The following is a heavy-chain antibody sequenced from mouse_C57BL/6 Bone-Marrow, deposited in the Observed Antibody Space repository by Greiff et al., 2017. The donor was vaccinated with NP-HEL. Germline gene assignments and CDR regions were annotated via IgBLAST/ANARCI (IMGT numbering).Heavy chain of an antibody. CDR2: IHPNSGST. D-gene: IGHD1-1*01. CDR1: GYTFTSYW. V-gene: IGHV1-64*01. Sequence: VQLQQPGAELVKPGASVKLSCKASGYTFTSYWMHWVKQRPGQGLEWIGMIHPNSGSTNYNEKFKSKATLTVDKSSSTAYMQLSSLTSEDSAVYYCARRPIYYGSSYGFDYWGQGTTLTVSS. J-gene: IGHJ2*01. CDR3: ARRPIYYGSSYGFDY.